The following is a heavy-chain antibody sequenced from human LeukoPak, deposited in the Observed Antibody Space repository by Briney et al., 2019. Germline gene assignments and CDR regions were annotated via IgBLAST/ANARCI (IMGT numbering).Heavy chain of an antibody. J-gene: IGHJ5*02. D-gene: IGHD3-22*01. CDR2: ISDAGGVT. CDR1: GITFSSYA. CDR3: AKDRTDYYDSGGYSDLDL. V-gene: IGHV3-23*01. Sequence: GGSLRLSCVTSGITFSSYAMSWVRQAPGKGLEWVSGISDAGGVTYYADSVKGRCTISRDNSKNTLFLQVSSLRVEATAVSYCAKDRTDYYDSGGYSDLDLWGPGTLVSVSS.